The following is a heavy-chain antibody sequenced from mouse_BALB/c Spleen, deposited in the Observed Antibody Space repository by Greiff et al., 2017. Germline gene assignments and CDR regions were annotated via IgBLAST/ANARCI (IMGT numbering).Heavy chain of an antibody. Sequence: VQRVESGPGLVAPSQSLSITCTVSGFSLTSYGVHWVRQPPGKGLEWLGVIWAGGSTNYNSALMSRLSISKDNSKSQVFLKMNSLQTDDTAMYYCAREGGLGRAYWFAYWGQGTLVTVSA. D-gene: IGHD4-1*01. V-gene: IGHV2-9*02. CDR1: GFSLTSYG. CDR2: IWAGGST. CDR3: AREGGLGRAYWFAY. J-gene: IGHJ3*01.